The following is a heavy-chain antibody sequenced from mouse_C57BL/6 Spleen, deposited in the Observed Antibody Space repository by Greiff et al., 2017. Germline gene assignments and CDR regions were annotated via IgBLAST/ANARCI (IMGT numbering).Heavy chain of an antibody. J-gene: IGHJ2*01. Sequence: EVQLQQSVAELVRPGASVKLSCTASGFNIKNTYMHWVKQRPEQGLEWIGRIDPANGNTKYAPKFQGKATITADTSSNTAYLQLSSLTSEDTAIYYCARTDYSNYVGFFFDYWGQGTTLTVSS. V-gene: IGHV14-3*01. CDR1: GFNIKNTY. D-gene: IGHD2-5*01. CDR3: ARTDYSNYVGFFFDY. CDR2: IDPANGNT.